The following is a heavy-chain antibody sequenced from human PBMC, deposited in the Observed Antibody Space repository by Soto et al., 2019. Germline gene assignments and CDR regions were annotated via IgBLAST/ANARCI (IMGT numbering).Heavy chain of an antibody. J-gene: IGHJ5*02. CDR3: ARGVTLGAALGWFYP. CDR1: GGSFSGYY. CDR2: INHIGRT. Sequence: QVQLQQWGAGLLKPSETLSLTCAVYGGSFSGYYWSWIRQPPGKGLEWIGEINHIGRTNYNPSLKSRVTRSLYTSKNQFSRKLSSVTAADTAVYYCARGVTLGAALGWFYPWGHGTLVTVSS. D-gene: IGHD6-6*01. V-gene: IGHV4-34*01.